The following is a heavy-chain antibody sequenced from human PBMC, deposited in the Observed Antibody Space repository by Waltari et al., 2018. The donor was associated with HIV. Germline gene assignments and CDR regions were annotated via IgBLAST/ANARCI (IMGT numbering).Heavy chain of an antibody. V-gene: IGHV3-7*01. CDR1: GFTFSSYW. J-gene: IGHJ4*02. CDR3: ARRRDLDD. D-gene: IGHD3-3*01. Sequence: EVQLVESGGGLVQPGGSLRLSCAASGFTFSSYWWSGVREAPGKGLEWVTNRKQDGSEKYYLDSVKGRFAISRDNAKNALYLQMNSLRAEDTAVYYCARRRDLDDWGQGTLVTVSS. CDR2: RKQDGSEK.